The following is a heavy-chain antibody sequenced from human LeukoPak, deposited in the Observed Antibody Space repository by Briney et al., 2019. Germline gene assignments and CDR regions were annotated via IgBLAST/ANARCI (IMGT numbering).Heavy chain of an antibody. CDR2: IYYSGST. Sequence: PSETLSLTCTVSGGSISSYYWSWLRQPPGKGLEWIGYIYYSGSTNYNPSLKSRVTISVDTSKNQFSLKLSSVTAADTAVYYCARDSIVGATAYGYWGQGTLVTVSS. D-gene: IGHD1-26*01. CDR3: ARDSIVGATAYGY. CDR1: GGSISSYY. V-gene: IGHV4-59*01. J-gene: IGHJ4*02.